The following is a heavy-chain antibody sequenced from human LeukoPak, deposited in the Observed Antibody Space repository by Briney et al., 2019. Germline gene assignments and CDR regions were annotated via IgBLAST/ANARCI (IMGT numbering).Heavy chain of an antibody. CDR3: ARLISDAFDI. J-gene: IGHJ3*02. CDR2: IYYSGST. V-gene: IGHV4-39*01. CDR1: GDSIRSNSYA. Sequence: SETLSLTFTVSGDSIRSNSYASGRIPPPPGKGLEWIGSIYYSGSTYYNPSLKSRVNISVDTSKNQFSLRLSSVTAADTAVYYCARLISDAFDIWGQGTMVTLSS.